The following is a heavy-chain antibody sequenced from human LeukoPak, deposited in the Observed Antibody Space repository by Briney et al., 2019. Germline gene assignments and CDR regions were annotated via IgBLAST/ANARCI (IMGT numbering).Heavy chain of an antibody. CDR3: ARGFRSHEY. D-gene: IGHD3-10*01. V-gene: IGHV3-20*04. CDR1: GFSFSSYG. J-gene: IGHJ4*02. Sequence: PGGSLRLSCAASGFSFSSYGMHWVRQAPGKGLEWVSGINWDGTYTTYADSVRGRFTISRDNTKKSLFLQMNNLTADDTALYYCARGFRSHEYWGQGTLVTVSS. CDR2: INWDGTYT.